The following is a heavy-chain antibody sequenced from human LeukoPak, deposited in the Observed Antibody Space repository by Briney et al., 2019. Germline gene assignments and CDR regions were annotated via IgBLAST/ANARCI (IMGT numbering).Heavy chain of an antibody. J-gene: IGHJ4*02. Sequence: GGSLRLSCAASGSTVSSNYMSWVRQAPGKGLEWVSVIYSGGSTYYADSVKGRFTISRDNSKNTLYLQMNSLRAEDTAVYYCARDSSSGWYHDYWGQGTLVTVFS. CDR3: ARDSSSGWYHDY. D-gene: IGHD6-19*01. V-gene: IGHV3-66*01. CDR1: GSTVSSNY. CDR2: IYSGGST.